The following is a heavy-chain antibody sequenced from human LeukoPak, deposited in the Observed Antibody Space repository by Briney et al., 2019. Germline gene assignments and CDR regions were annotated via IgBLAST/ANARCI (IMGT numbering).Heavy chain of an antibody. D-gene: IGHD3-10*01. Sequence: GASLRLSCAASGFTFSSYAMSWVRQAPGKGLEWVSAVSGSGGSTYYADSVKGRFTISRDNSKNTLYLQMNSLRAEDTAVYYCAKEKEPMVRGVMEFWGQGTLVTVSS. J-gene: IGHJ4*02. V-gene: IGHV3-23*01. CDR1: GFTFSSYA. CDR3: AKEKEPMVRGVMEF. CDR2: VSGSGGST.